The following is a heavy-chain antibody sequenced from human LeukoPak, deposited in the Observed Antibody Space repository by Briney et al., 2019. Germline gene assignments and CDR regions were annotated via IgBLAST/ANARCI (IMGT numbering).Heavy chain of an antibody. V-gene: IGHV1-2*02. CDR1: GYTFTGYY. J-gene: IGHJ4*02. D-gene: IGHD6-13*01. CDR3: ARGSTAAAATGALHEY. CDR2: INPNSGGT. Sequence: GASVKVSCKASGYTFTGYYMHWVRQAPGQGLEWMGWINPNSGGTSFAQNFQGRVTMTRDTSISTAYMELTSLRSDDTAVYYCARGSTAAAATGALHEYWGQGTLVTVSS.